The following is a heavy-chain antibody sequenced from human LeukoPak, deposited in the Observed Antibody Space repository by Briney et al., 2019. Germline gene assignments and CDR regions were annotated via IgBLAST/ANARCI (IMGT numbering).Heavy chain of an antibody. J-gene: IGHJ6*02. Sequence: RGESLQISCQGSGSDFPIHWIGWAGPVPGKGLDWMGFIYSGVSDIRYSPSFQGQVTISAYKSNSTACLHWISLKATDTAMYACARRRRDISYGMDVWGQGTTVTVTS. CDR3: ARRRRDISYGMDV. CDR2: IYSGVSDI. D-gene: IGHD5-12*01. V-gene: IGHV5-51*01. CDR1: GSDFPIHW.